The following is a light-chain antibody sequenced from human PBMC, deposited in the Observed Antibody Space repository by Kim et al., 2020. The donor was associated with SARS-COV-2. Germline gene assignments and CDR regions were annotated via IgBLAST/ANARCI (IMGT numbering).Light chain of an antibody. CDR3: QQYCSSPLT. V-gene: IGKV3-20*01. CDR2: GAS. CDR1: QSVSSSY. Sequence: EIVLTQSPGTLSLSPGERATLSCRASQSVSSSYLAWYQQKPGQAPRLLIYGASSRATGIPDRFSGSGSGTDFTLTISRLEPEDFAVYYWQQYCSSPLTFGGGTKVDIK. J-gene: IGKJ4*01.